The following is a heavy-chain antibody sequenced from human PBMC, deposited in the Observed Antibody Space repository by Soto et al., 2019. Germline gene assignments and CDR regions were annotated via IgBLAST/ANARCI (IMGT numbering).Heavy chain of an antibody. Sequence: XSVKVSCHASGYTFTGYYMHWVRQAPGQGLEWMGWINPNSGGTNYAQKFQGRVTMTRDTSISTAYMELSRLRSDDTAVYYCARVTAMAYDAFDIWGQGTMVTVSS. J-gene: IGHJ3*02. CDR2: INPNSGGT. CDR3: ARVTAMAYDAFDI. V-gene: IGHV1-2*02. D-gene: IGHD5-18*01. CDR1: GYTFTGYY.